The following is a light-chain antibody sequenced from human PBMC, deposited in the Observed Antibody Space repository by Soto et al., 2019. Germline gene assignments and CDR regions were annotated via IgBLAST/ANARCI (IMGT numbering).Light chain of an antibody. V-gene: IGKV1-39*01. Sequence: DIQMTQSPSSLSASVGDRVTITCRASQTINNYLNWYQQKPGKAPKLLIYAASSLQSGVPSRFSGSGSVTDFTLNISSLQPEDFSTYDCQQSYTTLFTFGPGTKVDVK. CDR2: AAS. CDR1: QTINNY. CDR3: QQSYTTLFT. J-gene: IGKJ3*01.